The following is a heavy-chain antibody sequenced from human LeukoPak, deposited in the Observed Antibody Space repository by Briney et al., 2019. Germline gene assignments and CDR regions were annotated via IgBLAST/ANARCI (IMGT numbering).Heavy chain of an antibody. CDR2: ISWSSGHM. CDR1: AFKFDDYA. Sequence: PGGSLRLSCAAAAFKFDDYAMHWARQGPGKGLEWVSGISWSSGHMEYADSVKGRFTISRDNARNSLYLQMDGLRREDTALYYCVRSVVVVAATPTHFDLWGRGTQVIVSS. J-gene: IGHJ2*01. CDR3: VRSVVVVAATPTHFDL. V-gene: IGHV3-9*01. D-gene: IGHD2-15*01.